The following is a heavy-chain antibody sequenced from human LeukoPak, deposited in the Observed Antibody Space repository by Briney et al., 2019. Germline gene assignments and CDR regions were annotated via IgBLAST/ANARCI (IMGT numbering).Heavy chain of an antibody. CDR1: GGAFSSYA. D-gene: IGHD2-21*01. CDR3: ARSYEKDNYYYYYGMDV. Sequence: GASVKVSCKASGGAFSSYAISWVRHAPGQGLEWMGRIIPILGIANYAQKFQGRVTITADKSTSTAYMELSSLRSEDTAVYYCARSYEKDNYYYYYGMDVWGQGTTVTVSS. V-gene: IGHV1-69*04. J-gene: IGHJ6*02. CDR2: IIPILGIA.